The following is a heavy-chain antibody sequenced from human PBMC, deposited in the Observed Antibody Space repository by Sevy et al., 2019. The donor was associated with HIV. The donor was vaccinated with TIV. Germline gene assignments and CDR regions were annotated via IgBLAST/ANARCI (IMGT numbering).Heavy chain of an antibody. CDR1: GFTFSSYS. D-gene: IGHD3-22*01. CDR2: ISSSSSYI. CDR3: AREDGDNYYDSSGYYYY. Sequence: GGSLRLSCAASGFTFSSYSMNWVRQAPGKGLEWVSSISSSSSYIYYADSVKGRFTISRDNAKNSLYLQMNSLRAEDTAVYYCAREDGDNYYDSSGYYYYWGQGTLVTVSS. J-gene: IGHJ4*02. V-gene: IGHV3-21*01.